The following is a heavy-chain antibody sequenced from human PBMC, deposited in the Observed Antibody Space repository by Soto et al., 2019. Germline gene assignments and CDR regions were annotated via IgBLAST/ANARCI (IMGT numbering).Heavy chain of an antibody. J-gene: IGHJ4*02. Sequence: PGGSLRLSCAASGFTFSSYWMSWVRQAPGKGLEWVANIKQDGSEKYYVDSVKGRFTISRDNAKNSLYLQMNSLRAEDTAVYYCARGIDDSSGYYYVRAPYYFDYWGQGT. V-gene: IGHV3-7*01. CDR1: GFTFSSYW. CDR2: IKQDGSEK. CDR3: ARGIDDSSGYYYVRAPYYFDY. D-gene: IGHD3-22*01.